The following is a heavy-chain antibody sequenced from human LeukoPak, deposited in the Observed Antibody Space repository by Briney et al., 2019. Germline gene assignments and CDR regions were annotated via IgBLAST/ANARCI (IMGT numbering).Heavy chain of an antibody. Sequence: GGSLRLSCAASGFTFSNAWMSWVRQAPGKGLEWVGRIKSKTDGGTAEYAAPVKGRFTISRDDSKNTLNLQMNSLKTEDTAVYYCTTEISSGFDYWGQGTLVTVSS. D-gene: IGHD3-22*01. V-gene: IGHV3-15*01. CDR2: IKSKTDGGTA. CDR3: TTEISSGFDY. CDR1: GFTFSNAW. J-gene: IGHJ4*02.